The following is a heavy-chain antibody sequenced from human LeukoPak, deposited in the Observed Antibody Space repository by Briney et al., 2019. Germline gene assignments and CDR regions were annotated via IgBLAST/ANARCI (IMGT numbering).Heavy chain of an antibody. CDR2: FYSSGST. CDR1: GFTVSSNY. V-gene: IGHV3-53*01. Sequence: RSGGSLRLSCAVSGFTVSSNYMGWVRQAPGKGLEWVSVFYSSGSTYYADSVKGRFTISRDNSRNTLYLQMNSLRAEDTAVYYCARERDDSSGYSFDYWGQGTLVTVSS. J-gene: IGHJ4*02. CDR3: ARERDDSSGYSFDY. D-gene: IGHD3-22*01.